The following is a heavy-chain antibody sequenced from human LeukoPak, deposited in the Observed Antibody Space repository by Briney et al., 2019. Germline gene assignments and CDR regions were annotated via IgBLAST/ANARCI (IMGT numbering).Heavy chain of an antibody. CDR1: GFTFSSYD. D-gene: IGHD6-13*01. CDR3: ARAGYSSSWYGPAFGMDV. CDR2: IDTAGDT. V-gene: IGHV3-13*01. J-gene: IGHJ6*02. Sequence: GGSLRLSCAASGFTFSSYDMHWVRQATGKGLEWVSAIDTAGDTYYPGSVKARFTISRENAKNSLYLQMNSLRAGDTAVYYCARAGYSSSWYGPAFGMDVWGQGISVTVSS.